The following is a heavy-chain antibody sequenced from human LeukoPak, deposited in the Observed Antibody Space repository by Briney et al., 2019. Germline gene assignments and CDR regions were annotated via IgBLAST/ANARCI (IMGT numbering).Heavy chain of an antibody. V-gene: IGHV3-23*01. CDR2: ISDSGGNT. CDR1: GFTFRNYG. CDR3: AKGRPSKYYYYYMDV. Sequence: GGSLRLSCAASGFTFRNYGMSWVRQAPGKGLEWVSGISDSGGNTYYADSVKGRFTISRDNSKNTLYLQMNSLRAEDTAVYYCAKGRPSKYYYYYMDVWGKGTTVTISS. J-gene: IGHJ6*03. D-gene: IGHD4-11*01.